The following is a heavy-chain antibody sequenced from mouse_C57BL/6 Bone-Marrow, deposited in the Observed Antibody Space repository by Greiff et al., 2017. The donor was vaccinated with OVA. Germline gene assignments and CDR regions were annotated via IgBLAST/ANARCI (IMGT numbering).Heavy chain of an antibody. CDR1: GYSITSGYY. CDR2: ISYDGSN. D-gene: IGHD1-1*01. V-gene: IGHV3-6*01. J-gene: IGHJ1*03. Sequence: EVKLQESGPGLVKPSQSLSLTCSVTGYSITSGYYWNWIRQFPGNKLEWMGYISYDGSNNYNPSLKNRISITRDPSKHPFFLKLNSVTTEDTATYYCARDPYYYGSSYWYFDVWGTGTTVTVSS. CDR3: ARDPYYYGSSYWYFDV.